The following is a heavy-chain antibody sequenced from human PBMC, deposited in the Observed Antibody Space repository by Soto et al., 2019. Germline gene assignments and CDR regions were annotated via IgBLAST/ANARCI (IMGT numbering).Heavy chain of an antibody. D-gene: IGHD5-12*01. CDR2: ISSSGSTI. J-gene: IGHJ3*02. Sequence: LGGSLRLSCAASGFTFSDYYMSWIRQAPGKGLEWVSYISSSGSTIYYADSVKGRFTISRDNAKNSLYLQMNSLRAEDTAVYYCAREGDSGYDYDAFDIWGQGTMVTVSS. CDR3: AREGDSGYDYDAFDI. V-gene: IGHV3-11*01. CDR1: GFTFSDYY.